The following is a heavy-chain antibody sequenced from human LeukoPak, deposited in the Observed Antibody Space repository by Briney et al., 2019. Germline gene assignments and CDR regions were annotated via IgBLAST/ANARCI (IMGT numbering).Heavy chain of an antibody. CDR3: ARRRGRGCSYGPIDY. CDR2: IYPGDSDT. CDR1: GYSFTSYW. J-gene: IGHJ4*02. V-gene: IGHV5-51*01. D-gene: IGHD5-18*01. Sequence: GESLKISCMGSGYSFTSYWIGWVRQMPGKGLEWMGIIYPGDSDTRYSPSFQGQVTISADKSISTAYLQWSSLKASDTAMYYCARRRGRGCSYGPIDYWGQGTLVTVSS.